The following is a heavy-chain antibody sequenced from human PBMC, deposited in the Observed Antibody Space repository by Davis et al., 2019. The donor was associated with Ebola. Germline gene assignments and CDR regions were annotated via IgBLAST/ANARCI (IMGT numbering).Heavy chain of an antibody. J-gene: IGHJ6*04. CDR2: INAGNGNT. CDR1: GYTFTSYA. D-gene: IGHD2-15*01. CDR3: AREDIVVVVAATRYYYGMDV. V-gene: IGHV1-3*01. Sequence: ASVKVSCKASGYTFTSYAMHWVRQAPGQRLEWMGWINAGNGNTKYSQKFQGRVTMTRDTSTSTVYMELSSLRSEDTAVYYCAREDIVVVVAATRYYYGMDVWGKGTTVTVSS.